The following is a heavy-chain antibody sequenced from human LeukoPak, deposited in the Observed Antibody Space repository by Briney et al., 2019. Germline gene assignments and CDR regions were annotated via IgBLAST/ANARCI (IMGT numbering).Heavy chain of an antibody. CDR1: GYTFTGYY. CDR3: ARVSECGYFPDY. J-gene: IGHJ4*02. D-gene: IGHD3-22*01. Sequence: ASVRVSCKASGYTFTGYYMHWVRQAPGQGLEWMGWINPNSGGTNYAQKFQGRVTMTRDTSISTAYMELSRLRSDDTAVYYCARVSECGYFPDYWGQGTLVTVSS. V-gene: IGHV1-2*02. CDR2: INPNSGGT.